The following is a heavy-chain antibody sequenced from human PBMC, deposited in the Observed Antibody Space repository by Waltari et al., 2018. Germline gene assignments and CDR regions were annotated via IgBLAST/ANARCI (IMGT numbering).Heavy chain of an antibody. V-gene: IGHV4-39*01. D-gene: IGHD1-26*01. CDR3: ASLRNPNSFTGKYLF. J-gene: IGHJ4*02. CDR1: GGSITSSSYY. Sequence: QLQLQESGPGLMRPSETLSLTCTVSGGSITSSSYYWGWIRQPPGQGLEWIGSIYYSGITYYSPSLKSRITVSVDTSKNHFSLKLSSVTAADTAVYYCASLRNPNSFTGKYLFWVQGTLVTVSS. CDR2: IYYSGIT.